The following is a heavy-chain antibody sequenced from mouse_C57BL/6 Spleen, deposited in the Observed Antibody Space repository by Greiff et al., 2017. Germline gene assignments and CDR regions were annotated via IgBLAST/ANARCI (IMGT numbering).Heavy chain of an antibody. CDR1: GYAFSSSW. CDR3: AREGSNYEDAWFAY. V-gene: IGHV1-82*01. Sequence: QVQLQQSGPELVTPGASVKISCKASGYAFSSSWMNWVKQRPGKGLEWIGRIYPGDGDTNYNGKFKGKAALTADKSSSTAYMQLSSLTSEDSAVYFCAREGSNYEDAWFAYWGQGTLVTVSA. D-gene: IGHD2-5*01. CDR2: IYPGDGDT. J-gene: IGHJ3*01.